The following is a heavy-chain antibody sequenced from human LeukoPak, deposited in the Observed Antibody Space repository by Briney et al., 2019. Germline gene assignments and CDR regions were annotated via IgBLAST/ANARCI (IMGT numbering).Heavy chain of an antibody. D-gene: IGHD2-2*01. V-gene: IGHV1-69*04. J-gene: IGHJ5*02. CDR1: GGTVSSYA. CDR3: ARDGSSPYCSSTSCPYLFDP. CDR2: IIPILGIA. Sequence: SVKVSCKASGGTVSSYAISWVRQAPGQGLEWMGRIIPILGIANYAQKFQGRVTITADKSTSTAYMELSSLRSEDTAVYYCARDGSSPYCSSTSCPYLFDPWGQGTPVTVSS.